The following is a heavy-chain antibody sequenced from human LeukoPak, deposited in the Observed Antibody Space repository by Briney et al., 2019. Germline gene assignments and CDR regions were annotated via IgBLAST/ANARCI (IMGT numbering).Heavy chain of an antibody. V-gene: IGHV1-24*01. D-gene: IGHD1-26*01. CDR2: FDPEDGET. Sequence: ASVKVSCKVSGYTLTELSMHWVRQAPGKGLEWMGGFDPEDGETIYAQKFQGRVTMTEDTSTDTAYMELSSLRSEDTAVYYCATVLIVGATLGYWGQGTLVTVSS. J-gene: IGHJ4*02. CDR1: GYTLTELS. CDR3: ATVLIVGATLGY.